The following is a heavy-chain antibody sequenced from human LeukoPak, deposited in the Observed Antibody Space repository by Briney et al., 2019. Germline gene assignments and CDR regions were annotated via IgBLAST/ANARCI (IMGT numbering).Heavy chain of an antibody. D-gene: IGHD3-10*01. Sequence: SSETLSLTCTVSGGSISSSSYYWGWIRQPPGKGLEWIGSIYYSGRTYYNPSLKSRVTISVDTSKNQFSLKLSSVTAADTAVYYCASILWFGERSDYWGQGTLVTVSS. CDR1: GGSISSSSYY. CDR3: ASILWFGERSDY. V-gene: IGHV4-39*01. J-gene: IGHJ4*02. CDR2: IYYSGRT.